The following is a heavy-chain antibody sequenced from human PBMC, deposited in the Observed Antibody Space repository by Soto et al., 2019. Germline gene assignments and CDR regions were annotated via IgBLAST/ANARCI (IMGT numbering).Heavy chain of an antibody. CDR1: GGSISSYY. J-gene: IGHJ5*02. Sequence: QVQLQESGPGLVKPSETLSLTCTVSGGSISSYYWSWIRQPPGKGLEWIGYIYYSGSTNYNPSLKSRVTISVDTSKNQFSLKLGSVTAADTAVYYCARGRKRFDPWGQGTLVTVSS. V-gene: IGHV4-59*01. CDR3: ARGRKRFDP. CDR2: IYYSGST.